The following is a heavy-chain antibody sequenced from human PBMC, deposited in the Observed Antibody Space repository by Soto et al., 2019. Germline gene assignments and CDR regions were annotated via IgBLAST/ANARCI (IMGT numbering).Heavy chain of an antibody. CDR2: FIPIFGTA. Sequence: LVQSGAEVKKPGSSVKVSCRAGRGSFSASGFSWVRQAPGQGLEWVGGFIPIFGTANYAQKFQDRVTMTADESTSTVYMELRSLRSEDTALYYCAISGYSYGPNMDWGQGTLVTVST. CDR1: RGSFSASG. D-gene: IGHD5-18*01. CDR3: AISGYSYGPNMD. J-gene: IGHJ4*02. V-gene: IGHV1-69*01.